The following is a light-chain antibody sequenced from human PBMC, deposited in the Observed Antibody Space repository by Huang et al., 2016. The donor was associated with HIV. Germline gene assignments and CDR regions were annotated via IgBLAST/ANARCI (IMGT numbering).Light chain of an antibody. CDR3: QQYYSIPQT. J-gene: IGKJ1*01. CDR1: QSVYYSSNSKNY. V-gene: IGKV4-1*01. Sequence: DIVLTQSPDSLAVSMGERATINCRSSQSVYYSSNSKNYLSWFQQKPGQAPRLLIYWASALEAGVPARFTGSGSGTDFTLTISTLEAEDAAVYYCQQYYSIPQTFGQGTKVEI. CDR2: WAS.